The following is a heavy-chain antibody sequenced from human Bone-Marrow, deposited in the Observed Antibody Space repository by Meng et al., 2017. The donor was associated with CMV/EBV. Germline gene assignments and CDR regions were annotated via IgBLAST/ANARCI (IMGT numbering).Heavy chain of an antibody. CDR2: IRHDGNYI. J-gene: IGHJ3*01. CDR3: AKDLTGDNAFDV. D-gene: IGHD1-26*01. Sequence: GESLKISCTASGFTFSSYGMHWVRQTPGKGLEWVIFIRHDGNYIFDAASVKGRFTVSRDNSKNTLYLQMNSLRAEDTAVYYCAKDLTGDNAFDVWGQGTMVTV. V-gene: IGHV3-30*02. CDR1: GFTFSSYG.